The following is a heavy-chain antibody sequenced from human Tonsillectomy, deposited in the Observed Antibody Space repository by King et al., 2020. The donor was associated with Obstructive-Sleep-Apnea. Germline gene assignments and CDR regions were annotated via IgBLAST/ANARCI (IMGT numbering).Heavy chain of an antibody. CDR1: GFTFSDFD. D-gene: IGHD3-3*01. Sequence: EVQLVESGGGLVKPGGSLRLSCAASGFTFSDFDMNWVRQAPGKGLEWVSFISDTSNDIYYADSVKGRFTISRDNARNSLYLHMNSLRAEDTAVYYCAREGHFRVTFLGVARRDGQVGMDVWGQGTTVTVSS. J-gene: IGHJ6*02. V-gene: IGHV3-21*04. CDR2: ISDTSNDI. CDR3: AREGHFRVTFLGVARRDGQVGMDV.